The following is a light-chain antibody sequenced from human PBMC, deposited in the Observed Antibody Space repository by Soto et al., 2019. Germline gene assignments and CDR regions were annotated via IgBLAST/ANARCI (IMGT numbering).Light chain of an antibody. CDR3: QQYDISGT. Sequence: EIVLTQSPGTLSLSPGEIATLSCRASQSVSNNYLAWYQQKPGQAPRLLIYAASNRSIGIPDRFSGSGSGTDITLTISRLQPDGFAVYSFQQYDISGTFGHGTKVEIK. V-gene: IGKV3-20*01. CDR2: AAS. J-gene: IGKJ1*01. CDR1: QSVSNNY.